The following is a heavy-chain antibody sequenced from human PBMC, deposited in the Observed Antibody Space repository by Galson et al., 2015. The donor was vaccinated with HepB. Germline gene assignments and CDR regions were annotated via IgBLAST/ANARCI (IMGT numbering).Heavy chain of an antibody. V-gene: IGHV3-33*08. CDR3: ARDNSPLGYYYGMDV. CDR1: GFTFSSYG. CDR2: IYYDGSKK. Sequence: SLRLSCAASGFTFSSYGMHWVRQAPGKGLEWVAVIYYDGSKKYYADSAKGRFTISRDNSKKTLYLQMNSLRVEDTAVYYCARDNSPLGYYYGMDVWGQGTTVSVSS. D-gene: IGHD3-22*01. J-gene: IGHJ6*02.